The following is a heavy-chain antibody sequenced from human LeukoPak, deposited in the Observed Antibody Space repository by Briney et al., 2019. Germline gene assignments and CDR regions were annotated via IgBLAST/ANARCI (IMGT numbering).Heavy chain of an antibody. Sequence: PGRSLRLSCAASGFTVKDNFMSWVRQAPGKGLEWVSVLYSGGATYYADSVKGRFTISRDNSKNIVFLQMNDLRTEDTAFYYCTRDSANYHFAYWGQGALVTVSS. CDR1: GFTVKDNF. J-gene: IGHJ4*02. CDR3: TRDSANYHFAY. CDR2: LYSGGAT. V-gene: IGHV3-66*01. D-gene: IGHD4/OR15-4a*01.